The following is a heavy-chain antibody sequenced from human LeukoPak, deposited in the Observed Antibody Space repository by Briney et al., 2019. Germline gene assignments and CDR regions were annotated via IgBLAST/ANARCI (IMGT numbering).Heavy chain of an antibody. CDR1: GGTFSSYA. CDR3: ARGLSDIVVVPAAFHFDY. J-gene: IGHJ4*02. V-gene: IGHV1-18*01. Sequence: ASVKVSCKASGGTFSSYAISWVRQAPGQGLEWMGWINPNSGGTNYAQKLQGRVTMTTDTSTSTAYMELRSLRSDDTAVYYCARGLSDIVVVPAAFHFDYWGQGTLVTVSS. D-gene: IGHD2-2*01. CDR2: INPNSGGT.